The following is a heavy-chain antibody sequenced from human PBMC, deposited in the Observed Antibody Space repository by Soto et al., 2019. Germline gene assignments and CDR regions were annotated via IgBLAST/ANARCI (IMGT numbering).Heavy chain of an antibody. CDR2: IDWDDDK. CDR1: GFSLSTTGMC. Sequence: ESGPTLVNPTQTLTLTCTFSGFSLSTTGMCVTWIRQPPGKALEWLARIDWDDDKYYSTSLKTRLTISKDTSKNQVVLTVTNMDPVDTATYYCARVRVYYVWSGPQQPFDYWGQGTLVTVSS. J-gene: IGHJ4*02. CDR3: ARVRVYYVWSGPQQPFDY. D-gene: IGHD3-3*01. V-gene: IGHV2-70*11.